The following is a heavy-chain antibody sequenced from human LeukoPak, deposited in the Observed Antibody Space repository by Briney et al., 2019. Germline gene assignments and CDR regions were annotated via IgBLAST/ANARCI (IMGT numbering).Heavy chain of an antibody. J-gene: IGHJ4*02. V-gene: IGHV3-7*01. D-gene: IGHD6-19*01. CDR1: GFTLSSHR. Sequence: GGSLRLSCAASGFTLSSHRMSWVPQAPGRGLGGVPYIKQDASDKYYVDSMKGRFTISRDNAMNSLYLQMNSLRAEDTAVYYCARALIAVAGTKEFYFDYWGQGTLVTVSS. CDR3: ARALIAVAGTKEFYFDY. CDR2: IKQDASDK.